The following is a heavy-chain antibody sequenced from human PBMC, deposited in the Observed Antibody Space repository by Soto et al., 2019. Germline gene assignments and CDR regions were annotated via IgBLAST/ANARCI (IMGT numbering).Heavy chain of an antibody. CDR2: IKQDGSEK. CDR3: ARDEYDILTGYSHTYGMDV. D-gene: IGHD3-9*01. V-gene: IGHV3-7*03. Sequence: GGSLRLSCAASGFTFSSYWMSWVRQAPGKGLEWVANIKQDGSEKYYVDSVKGRFTISRDNAKNSLYLQMNSLRAEDTAVYYCARDEYDILTGYSHTYGMDVWGQGTTVTVSS. CDR1: GFTFSSYW. J-gene: IGHJ6*02.